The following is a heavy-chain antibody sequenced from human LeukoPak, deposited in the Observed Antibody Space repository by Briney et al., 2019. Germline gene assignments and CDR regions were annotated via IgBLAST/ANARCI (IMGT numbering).Heavy chain of an antibody. CDR2: ISGSGGSS. V-gene: IGHV3-23*01. D-gene: IGHD3-10*01. CDR1: GFTFSSYA. Sequence: PGGSLRLSCAASGFTFSSYAMSWVRQAPGQGLEWVSAISGSGGSSYYADSVKGRFTISRDNSKNTLYLQMNSLRAEDTAVYYCAKDWRVRGVRPSFYMDVWGKGTTVTVSS. J-gene: IGHJ6*03. CDR3: AKDWRVRGVRPSFYMDV.